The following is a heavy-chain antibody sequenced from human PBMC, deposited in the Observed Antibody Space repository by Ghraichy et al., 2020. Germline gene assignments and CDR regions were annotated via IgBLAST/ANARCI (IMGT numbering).Heavy chain of an antibody. CDR2: IYYRGST. D-gene: IGHD3-22*01. CDR1: GGSISSSSYY. V-gene: IGHV4-39*07. J-gene: IGHJ5*02. Sequence: SETLSLTCIVSGGSISSSSYYWGWIHQPPGKGLEWIASIYYRGSTYYNPSLKSRVNISVDTSKNQFSLNLNSVAAADTAVYYCARAVYYYDSLDNWFDPWGQGTLVTVSS. CDR3: ARAVYYYDSLDNWFDP.